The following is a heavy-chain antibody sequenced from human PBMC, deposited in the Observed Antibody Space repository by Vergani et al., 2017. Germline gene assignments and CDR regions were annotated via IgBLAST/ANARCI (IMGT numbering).Heavy chain of an antibody. V-gene: IGHV3-23*04. D-gene: IGHD3-10*01. CDR2: ISGSGGST. CDR3: AKASGSGSYYQANTRFDY. Sequence: EVQLVESGGGLVQPGGSLRLSCAASGFTFSSYAMSWVRQAPGKGLEWVSAISGSGGSTYYADSVKGRFTISRDNSKNTLYLQMNSLRAEDTAVYYCAKASGSGSYYQANTRFDYWGQGTMVTVSS. J-gene: IGHJ4*02. CDR1: GFTFSSYA.